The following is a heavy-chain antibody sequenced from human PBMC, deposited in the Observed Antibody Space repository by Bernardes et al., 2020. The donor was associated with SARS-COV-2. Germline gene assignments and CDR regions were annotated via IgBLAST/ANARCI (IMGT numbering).Heavy chain of an antibody. CDR2: IHWDDDK. CDR1: GFSLSTSGAG. D-gene: IGHD3-10*01. V-gene: IGHV2-5*02. J-gene: IGHJ4*02. CDR3: AHTLPVTWATGRGIYFDY. Sequence: SGPTLVKPTQTLTLTCTFSGFSLSTSGAGVGWIRQPPGKAPEWLAPIHWDDDKRYSPSLKSRLTITKDTSKNQVVLTMTNMDPVDTATYYCAHTLPVTWATGRGIYFDYWSQGTLVTV.